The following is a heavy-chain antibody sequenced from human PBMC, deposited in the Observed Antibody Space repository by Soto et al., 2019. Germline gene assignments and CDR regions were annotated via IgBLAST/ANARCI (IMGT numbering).Heavy chain of an antibody. D-gene: IGHD2-15*01. CDR2: INHSGST. CDR1: GGSFSGYY. Sequence: SETLSLTCAVYGGSFSGYYWSWIRQPPGKGLEWIGEINHSGSTNYNPSLKSRVTISVDTSKNQFSLKLSSVTAADTAVYYCARGRPLYCSGGGCYWGVPRDPPFDYWGQGTLVTVSS. V-gene: IGHV4-34*01. J-gene: IGHJ4*02. CDR3: ARGRPLYCSGGGCYWGVPRDPPFDY.